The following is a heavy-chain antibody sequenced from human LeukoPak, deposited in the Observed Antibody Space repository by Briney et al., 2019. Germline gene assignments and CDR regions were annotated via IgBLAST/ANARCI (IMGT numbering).Heavy chain of an antibody. J-gene: IGHJ4*02. D-gene: IGHD5-24*01. CDR1: GFTFGDYA. CDR2: IRSKAYGGTT. CDR3: TRDDVDGYNYRFDY. Sequence: GGSLRLSCTASGFTFGDYAMSWFRQAPGKGLEWVGFIRSKAYGGTTEYAASMKGRFTISRDDSKSIAYLQMSSLKTEDTAVYYCTRDDVDGYNYRFDYWGQGTLVTVSS. V-gene: IGHV3-49*03.